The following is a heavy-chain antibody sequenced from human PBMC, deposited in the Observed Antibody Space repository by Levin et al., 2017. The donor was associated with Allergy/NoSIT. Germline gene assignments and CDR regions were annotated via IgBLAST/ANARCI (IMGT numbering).Heavy chain of an antibody. D-gene: IGHD6-6*01. CDR1: GFTFDDYT. Sequence: LSLTCAASGFTFDDYTMHWVRQAPGKGLEWVSLISWDGGSTYYADSVKGRFTISRDNSKNSLYLQMNSLRTEDTALYYCAKDYSSSSGGRGFDYWGQGTLVTVSS. CDR2: ISWDGGST. V-gene: IGHV3-43*01. J-gene: IGHJ4*02. CDR3: AKDYSSSSGGRGFDY.